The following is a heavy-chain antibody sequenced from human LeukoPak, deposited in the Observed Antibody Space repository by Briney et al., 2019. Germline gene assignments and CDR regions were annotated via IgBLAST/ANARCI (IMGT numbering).Heavy chain of an antibody. Sequence: GESLKISCQGSGYSFTNYWSGGVRQMPGKGLEWMGIIYPGDSDTRYSPSFQGQVTISADKSISTAYLQWSSLKASDTAMFYCARQVYSGGYFDAFDIWGQGTMVTVSA. D-gene: IGHD2-21*02. V-gene: IGHV5-51*01. CDR3: ARQVYSGGYFDAFDI. J-gene: IGHJ3*02. CDR1: GYSFTNYW. CDR2: IYPGDSDT.